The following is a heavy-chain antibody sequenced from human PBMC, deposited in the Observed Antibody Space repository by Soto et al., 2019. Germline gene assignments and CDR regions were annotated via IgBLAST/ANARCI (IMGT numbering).Heavy chain of an antibody. V-gene: IGHV4-31*11. Sequence: SETTSLTCAVSGGSICSGGYSWSWIRQPPGKGLEWIGYIYYSGDTQYNPSLKSRVTISLDMSRNQFSLKLSSVTAADTAVYYCARVDSSSWFDYWGQGTLVTVSS. CDR3: ARVDSSSWFDY. J-gene: IGHJ4*02. D-gene: IGHD6-13*01. CDR2: IYYSGDT. CDR1: GGSICSGGYS.